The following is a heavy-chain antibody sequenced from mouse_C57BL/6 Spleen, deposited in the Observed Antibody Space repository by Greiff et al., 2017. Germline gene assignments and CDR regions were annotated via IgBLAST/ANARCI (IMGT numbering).Heavy chain of an antibody. D-gene: IGHD2-3*01. V-gene: IGHV2-5*01. Sequence: VQLQQSGPGLVQPSQSLSITCTVSGFSLTSYGVHWVRQSPGKGLEWLGVIWRGGSTDYNAAFMSRLSITKDNSKIPVFFKMNILQADDTAIYFCSKNGDGYYWYFDVWGTGTTVTVSS. CDR1: GFSLTSYG. J-gene: IGHJ1*03. CDR2: IWRGGST. CDR3: SKNGDGYYWYFDV.